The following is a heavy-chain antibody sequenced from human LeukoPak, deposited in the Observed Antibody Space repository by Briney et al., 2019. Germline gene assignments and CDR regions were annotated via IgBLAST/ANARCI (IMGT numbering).Heavy chain of an antibody. J-gene: IGHJ4*02. CDR1: GFTFSSYG. CDR3: ARARGRYSGSNFDY. V-gene: IGHV3-30*19. Sequence: GGSLRLSCAASGFTFSSYGMPWVRQAPGKGLEWVAVIWYDGSNKYYADSVKGRFTISRDNSKNTLYLQMNSLRAGDTAVYYCARARGRYSGSNFDYWGQGTLVTVSS. CDR2: IWYDGSNK. D-gene: IGHD1-26*01.